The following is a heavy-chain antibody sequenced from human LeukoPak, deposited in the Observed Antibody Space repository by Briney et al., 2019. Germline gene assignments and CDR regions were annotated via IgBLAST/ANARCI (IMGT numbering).Heavy chain of an antibody. CDR3: IMVRGVMSWYYYMDV. CDR2: IKSKTDGGTT. D-gene: IGHD3-10*01. V-gene: IGHV3-15*01. CDR1: GFTFSNAW. Sequence: GGSLRLSCAASGFTFSNAWMSWVRQAPGKGLEWVGRIKSKTDGGTTDYAAPVKGRFTISRDDSKNTLYLQMNSLKTEDTAVYYCIMVRGVMSWYYYMDVWGKGTTVTISS. J-gene: IGHJ6*03.